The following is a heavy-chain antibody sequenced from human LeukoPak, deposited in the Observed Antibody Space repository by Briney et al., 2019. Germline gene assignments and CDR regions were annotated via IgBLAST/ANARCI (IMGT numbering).Heavy chain of an antibody. CDR2: INPSGGST. Sequence: ASVKVSCKASGYTFTSYYMHWVRQAPGQGLEWMGIINPSGGSTSYAQKFQGRVTMTRDTSTSTVYMELSSLRSEDTAVYYCARDSATVVTPGYYGMDVWGQGTTVTVSS. D-gene: IGHD4-23*01. V-gene: IGHV1-46*01. CDR3: ARDSATVVTPGYYGMDV. CDR1: GYTFTSYY. J-gene: IGHJ6*02.